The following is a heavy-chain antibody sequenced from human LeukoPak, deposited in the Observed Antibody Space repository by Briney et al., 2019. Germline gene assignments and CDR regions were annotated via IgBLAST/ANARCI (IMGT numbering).Heavy chain of an antibody. V-gene: IGHV3-30*04. Sequence: GGSLRLSCAASGFTFSSYAMHWVRQAPGKGLEWVAVISYDGSNKYYADSVKGRFTISRDNSKNTLYLQMNSLRAEDTAVYYCARAMGGSSSSPLFDYWGQGTLVTVSS. D-gene: IGHD6-13*01. CDR1: GFTFSSYA. CDR2: ISYDGSNK. J-gene: IGHJ4*02. CDR3: ARAMGGSSSSPLFDY.